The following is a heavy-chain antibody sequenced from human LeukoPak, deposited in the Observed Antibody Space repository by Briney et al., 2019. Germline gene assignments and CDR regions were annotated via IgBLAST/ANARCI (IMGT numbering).Heavy chain of an antibody. CDR2: INPNSGGT. CDR1: GYTFTGYY. Sequence: GASVKVSCKASGYTFTGYYMHWVRQAPGQGLEWMGWINPNSGGTNYAQKFQGWVTMTRDTSISTAYMELSRLRSDDTAVYYCARDRASSSLYETDVWGQGTTVTVTS. D-gene: IGHD2-2*01. CDR3: ARDRASSSLYETDV. V-gene: IGHV1-2*04. J-gene: IGHJ6*02.